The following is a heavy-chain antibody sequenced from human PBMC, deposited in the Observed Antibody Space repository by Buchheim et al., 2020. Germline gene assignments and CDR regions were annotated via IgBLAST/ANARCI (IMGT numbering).Heavy chain of an antibody. CDR3: ARDGRYCSGGSCHSDY. Sequence: EVQLVESGGGLVQPRGSLRLSCAASGFMFSSYEMNWVRQAPGKGLEWVSYISSSGSTIYYADSVKGRFTISRDNAKNSLYLQMNSLRAEDTALYYCARDGRYCSGGSCHSDYWGQGTL. CDR2: ISSSGSTI. J-gene: IGHJ4*02. V-gene: IGHV3-48*03. CDR1: GFMFSSYE. D-gene: IGHD2-15*01.